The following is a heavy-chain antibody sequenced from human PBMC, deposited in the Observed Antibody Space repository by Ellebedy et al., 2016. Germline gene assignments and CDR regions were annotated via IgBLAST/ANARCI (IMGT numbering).Heavy chain of an antibody. V-gene: IGHV1-18*01. Sequence: ASVKVSCKASGGTFSSYAISWVRQAPGQGLEWMGWISAYNGNTNYAQKLQGRVTMTTDTSTSTAYMELSSLRSEDTAVYYCARDPRIYGSWYGDYYYGMDVWGQGTTVTVSS. CDR1: GGTFSSYA. J-gene: IGHJ6*02. CDR3: ARDPRIYGSWYGDYYYGMDV. D-gene: IGHD6-13*01. CDR2: ISAYNGNT.